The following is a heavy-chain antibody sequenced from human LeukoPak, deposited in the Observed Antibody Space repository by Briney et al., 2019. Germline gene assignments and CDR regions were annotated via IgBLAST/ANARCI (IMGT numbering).Heavy chain of an antibody. CDR2: IYYSGST. V-gene: IGHV4-31*03. CDR3: ARSGALRYFDQLRGGYYFDY. J-gene: IGHJ4*02. Sequence: SETLSLTCTVSGGSISSGGYYWSWIRQHPGKGLEWIGYIYYSGSTYYNPSLKSRVTISVDTSKNQFSLKLSSVTAADTAVYYWARSGALRYFDQLRGGYYFDYWGRGTLVTVSS. CDR1: GGSISSGGYY. D-gene: IGHD3-9*01.